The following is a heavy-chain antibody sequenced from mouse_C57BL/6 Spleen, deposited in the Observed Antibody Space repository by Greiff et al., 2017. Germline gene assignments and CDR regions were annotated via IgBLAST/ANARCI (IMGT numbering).Heavy chain of an antibody. D-gene: IGHD1-1*01. CDR3: ARWGRHYYGRALDY. Sequence: QVQLQQPGAELVKPGASVKMSCKASGYTFTSYWITWVKQRPGQGLEWIGDIYPGSGSTNYKEKFKSKATLTVDTSSSTAYMQLSSLTSEDSAVYYCARWGRHYYGRALDYWGQGTSVTVSS. CDR2: IYPGSGST. J-gene: IGHJ4*01. CDR1: GYTFTSYW. V-gene: IGHV1-55*01.